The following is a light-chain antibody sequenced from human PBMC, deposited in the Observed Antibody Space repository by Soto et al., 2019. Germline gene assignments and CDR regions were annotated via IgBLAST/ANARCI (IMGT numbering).Light chain of an antibody. Sequence: QSALTQPPSASGFPGQSVTISCTGTSSDVGYYDYVSWYQQHPGKAPKLVIYEVTKRPSGVPDRVSASKSGNTASLTVSGIRAEDEADYYCSSYAGSNNFVFGSGTKVTV. CDR2: EVT. V-gene: IGLV2-8*01. CDR3: SSYAGSNNFV. J-gene: IGLJ1*01. CDR1: SSDVGYYDY.